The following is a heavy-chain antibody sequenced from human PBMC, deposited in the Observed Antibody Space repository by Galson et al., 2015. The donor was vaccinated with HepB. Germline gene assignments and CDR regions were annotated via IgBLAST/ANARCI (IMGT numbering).Heavy chain of an antibody. Sequence: ETLSLTCTVSGDPITSNYYSWIRQPAGKGLEWIGRLLISGSTNYNPSLKNRVTMSRDTSKNQFSLGITSVTAADTAVYYCARERMGFDYWGLGTLVTVSS. CDR2: LLISGST. CDR3: ARERMGFDY. V-gene: IGHV4-4*07. D-gene: IGHD1-26*01. J-gene: IGHJ4*02. CDR1: GDPITSNY.